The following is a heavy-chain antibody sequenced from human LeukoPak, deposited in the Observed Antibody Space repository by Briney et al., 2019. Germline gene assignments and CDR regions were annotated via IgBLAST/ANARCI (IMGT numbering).Heavy chain of an antibody. CDR1: GFTFSSYA. V-gene: IGHV3-23*01. Sequence: PGGSLRLSCAASGFTFSSYAMSWVRQAPGKGLEWVSAISGSGGSTYYADSVKGRFTISRDNSKNTLYLQMNSLRAEDTAVYYCAKVAGFSAVIRYYYYYMDVWGKGTTVTVSS. D-gene: IGHD3-10*01. CDR2: ISGSGGST. J-gene: IGHJ6*03. CDR3: AKVAGFSAVIRYYYYYMDV.